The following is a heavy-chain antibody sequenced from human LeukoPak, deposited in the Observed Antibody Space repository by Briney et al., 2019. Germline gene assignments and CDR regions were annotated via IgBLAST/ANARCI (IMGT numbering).Heavy chain of an antibody. D-gene: IGHD5-12*01. CDR2: ISGSGGTT. J-gene: IGHJ4*02. CDR1: RFTFSTYA. V-gene: IGHV3-23*01. Sequence: GGSLRLSCAASRFTFSTYAMGWVRQAPGKGLEWVSAISGSGGTTYYADSVKGRFTISRDNSKNTLYLQMNSVRGGDTALFYCAKNSYRVDAFTDYWGRGPRVSVS. CDR3: AKNSYRVDAFTDY.